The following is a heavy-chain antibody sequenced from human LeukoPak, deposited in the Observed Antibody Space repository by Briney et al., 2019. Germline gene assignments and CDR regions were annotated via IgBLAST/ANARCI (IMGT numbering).Heavy chain of an antibody. CDR3: ARDLYSSSLGFDP. CDR2: IRYDGSNK. V-gene: IGHV3-30*02. CDR1: GFTFSSYG. J-gene: IGHJ5*02. D-gene: IGHD6-13*01. Sequence: PGGSLRLSCAASGFTFSSYGMHWVRQAPGKGLEWVTFIRYDGSNKYYADSVKGRFTIPRDNSKNTLYLQMNSLRAEDTAVYYCARDLYSSSLGFDPWGQGTLVTVSS.